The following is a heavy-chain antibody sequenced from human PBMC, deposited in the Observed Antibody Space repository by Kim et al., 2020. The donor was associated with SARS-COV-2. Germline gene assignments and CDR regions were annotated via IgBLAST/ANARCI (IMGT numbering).Heavy chain of an antibody. CDR3: AKDRIVVVPAAMHADAFDI. J-gene: IGHJ3*02. CDR1: GFTFSSYA. Sequence: GGSLRLSCAASGFTFSSYAMSWVRQAPGKGLEWVSAISGSGGSTYYADSVTGRFTISRDNSKNTLYLQMNSRRAEDTAVYYCAKDRIVVVPAAMHADAFDIWGQGTMVTVSS. D-gene: IGHD2-2*01. V-gene: IGHV3-23*01. CDR2: ISGSGGST.